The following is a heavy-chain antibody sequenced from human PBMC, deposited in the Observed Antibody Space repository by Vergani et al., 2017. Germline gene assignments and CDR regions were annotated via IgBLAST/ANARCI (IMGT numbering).Heavy chain of an antibody. Sequence: QMQLQESGPGLVKASETLSLTCTVSGDSIISRSYYWGWIRQPPGKGLEWIGSIYNSGNGDSSSSLKSRVTISADTSKNQFSLRLTSVTAADTAVYYCARHRGSGGFFPSSYFYGMDVGGHGTTVTVSS. CDR1: GDSIISRSYY. D-gene: IGHD3-10*01. CDR2: IYNSGNG. CDR3: ARHRGSGGFFPSSYFYGMDV. V-gene: IGHV4-39*01. J-gene: IGHJ6*02.